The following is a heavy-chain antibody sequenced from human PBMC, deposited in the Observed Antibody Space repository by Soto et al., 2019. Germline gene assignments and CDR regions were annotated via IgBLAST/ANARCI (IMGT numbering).Heavy chain of an antibody. CDR2: IYYSGST. CDR3: ARNYDILTGYYLEDAFDI. CDR1: GGSISSYY. Sequence: SETLSLTCTVSGGSISSYYWSWIRQPPGEGLEWIGYIYYSGSTNYNPSLKSRVTISVDTSKNQFSLKLSSVTAADTAVYYCARNYDILTGYYLEDAFDIWGQGTMVTVSS. D-gene: IGHD3-9*01. J-gene: IGHJ3*02. V-gene: IGHV4-59*08.